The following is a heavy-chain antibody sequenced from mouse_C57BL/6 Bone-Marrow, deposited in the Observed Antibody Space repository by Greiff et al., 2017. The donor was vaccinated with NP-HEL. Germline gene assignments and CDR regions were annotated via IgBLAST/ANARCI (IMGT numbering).Heavy chain of an antibody. J-gene: IGHJ3*01. Sequence: QVQLKQPGAELVQPGASVKLSCKASGYTFTSYWITWVKQRPGQGLEWIGDIYPGSGSTNYNEKFKSKATLTVDKSSSTAYMQLSSLTSEDSAVYYCAGGLRRGWFAYWGQGTLVTVSA. CDR2: IYPGSGST. V-gene: IGHV1-55*01. CDR3: AGGLRRGWFAY. D-gene: IGHD2-4*01. CDR1: GYTFTSYW.